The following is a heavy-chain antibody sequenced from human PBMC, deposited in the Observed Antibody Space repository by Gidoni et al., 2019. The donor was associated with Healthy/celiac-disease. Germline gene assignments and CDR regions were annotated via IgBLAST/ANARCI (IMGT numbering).Heavy chain of an antibody. CDR3: ARDRESRYGMDV. D-gene: IGHD6-25*01. CDR2: IYGGGST. CDR1: GFTVSSND. V-gene: IGHV3-53*01. Sequence: VQLVESGGGLLQPGGSLSLSCPASGFTVSSNDMSWVRQAPGKGLEWVLVIYGGGSTYSADSVKGRFTISRDNSKNTLYLQMNSLRAEDTAVYYCARDRESRYGMDVWGQGTTVTVSS. J-gene: IGHJ6*02.